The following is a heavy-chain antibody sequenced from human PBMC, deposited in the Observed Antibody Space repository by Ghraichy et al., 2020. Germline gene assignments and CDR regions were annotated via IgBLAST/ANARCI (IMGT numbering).Heavy chain of an antibody. J-gene: IGHJ4*02. CDR3: ATTIVPAYFDY. D-gene: IGHD1-26*01. V-gene: IGHV4-31*03. CDR2: IYYSGST. Sequence: SETLSLTCTVSGGSISSGGYYWSWIRQHPGKGLEWIGYIYYSGSTYYNPSLKSRVTISVDTSKNQFSLKLSSVTAADTAVYYCATTIVPAYFDYWGQGTLVTVSS. CDR1: GGSISSGGYY.